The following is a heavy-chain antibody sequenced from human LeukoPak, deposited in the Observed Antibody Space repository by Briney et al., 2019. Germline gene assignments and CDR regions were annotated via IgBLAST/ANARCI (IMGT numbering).Heavy chain of an antibody. Sequence: GALRLSCVASGCTFSSYGMHWVRPALGKGVEWVAFILYEGSDKYYANSVKGRFTISGDSSKNTSYMQINSLRAKHRSGYYCPSLGYCSSTSCYVTDYWGQGTLVTVSS. V-gene: IGHV3-30*02. CDR2: ILYEGSDK. J-gene: IGHJ4*02. D-gene: IGHD2-2*01. CDR3: PSLGYCSSTSCYVTDY. CDR1: GCTFSSYG.